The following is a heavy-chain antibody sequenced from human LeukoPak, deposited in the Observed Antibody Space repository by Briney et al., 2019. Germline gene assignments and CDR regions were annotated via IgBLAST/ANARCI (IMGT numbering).Heavy chain of an antibody. Sequence: GGTPRLSCAAAGFTLSSHGMSWVRQAPGKGLEWVSAISGSADSTYYADFVKGRFTISRDNSKNTLYLQVNSLRAEDTAVYYCASDEMDHYDSSGYYYSEYWGQGTPVTVSS. D-gene: IGHD3-22*01. V-gene: IGHV3-23*01. CDR2: ISGSADST. CDR1: GFTLSSHG. CDR3: ASDEMDHYDSSGYYYSEY. J-gene: IGHJ4*02.